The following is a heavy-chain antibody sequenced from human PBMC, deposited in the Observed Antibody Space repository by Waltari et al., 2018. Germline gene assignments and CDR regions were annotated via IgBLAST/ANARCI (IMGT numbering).Heavy chain of an antibody. CDR1: GYTFIDDS. CDR2: IDPEDGET. CDR3: APLPGGSGQTFDY. D-gene: IGHD3-10*01. Sequence: EVQLVQSGAEVTKTGATVKISCKASGYTFIDDSMHWVQQAPGKWLEWVGRIDPEDGETVYAEKFQGRVTITADTSTDTSYLELSSLRSDDTAVYYCAPLPGGSGQTFDYWGQGTLLTVSS. V-gene: IGHV1-69-2*01. J-gene: IGHJ4*02.